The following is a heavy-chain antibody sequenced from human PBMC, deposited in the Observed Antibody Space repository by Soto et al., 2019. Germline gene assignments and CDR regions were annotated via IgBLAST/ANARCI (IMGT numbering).Heavy chain of an antibody. D-gene: IGHD2-8*01. J-gene: IGHJ5*02. CDR2: INSDGSST. Sequence: GVSLRRSFAACGLTFSSSFMHWVLQAPGKGLVWVSRINSDGSSTNYADSVKGRFTISRDNAKNTLYLQMNSLRAEDTAVYYCARDPRGVNWFDPWGQGT. V-gene: IGHV3-74*01. CDR1: GLTFSSSF. CDR3: ARDPRGVNWFDP.